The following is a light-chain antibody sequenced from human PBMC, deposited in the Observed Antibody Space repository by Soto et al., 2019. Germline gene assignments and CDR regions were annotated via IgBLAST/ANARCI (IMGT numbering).Light chain of an antibody. CDR3: QQRSNWPPLT. J-gene: IGKJ4*01. CDR2: DAS. CDR1: QSVSSY. V-gene: IGKV3-11*01. Sequence: EIVLIRSPATLSLSPGERATLSCRASQSVSSYLAWYQQKPGQAPRLLIYDASNRATGIPARFSGSGSGTDFTLTISSLEPEDFAVYYCQQRSNWPPLTFGGGTKVDIK.